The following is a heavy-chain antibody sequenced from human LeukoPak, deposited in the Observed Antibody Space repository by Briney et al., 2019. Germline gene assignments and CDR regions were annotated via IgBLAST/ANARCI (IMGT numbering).Heavy chain of an antibody. V-gene: IGHV3-23*01. D-gene: IGHD6-13*01. CDR2: ISGSGGST. J-gene: IGHJ4*02. CDR3: AKDIFPGIAAAGTL. Sequence: GGSLRLSCAASGFIFSSYAMSWVRQAPGKGLEWVSAISGSGGSTYYADSVKGRFTISRDNSKNTLYLQMNSLRADDTAVYYCAKDIFPGIAAAGTLWGQGTLVTVSS. CDR1: GFIFSSYA.